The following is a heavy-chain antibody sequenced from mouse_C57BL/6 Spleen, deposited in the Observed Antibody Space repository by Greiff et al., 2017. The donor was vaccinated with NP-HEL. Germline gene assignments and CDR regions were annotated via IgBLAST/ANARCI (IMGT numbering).Heavy chain of an antibody. D-gene: IGHD2-5*01. CDR3: AREGDSNPYFDY. Sequence: QVQLKESGAELVRPGTSVKMSCKASGYTFTNYWIGWAKQRPGHGLEWIGDIYPGGGYTNYNEKFKGKATLTADKSSSTAYMQFSSLTSEDSAIYYCAREGDSNPYFDYWGQGTTLTVSS. CDR2: IYPGGGYT. V-gene: IGHV1-63*01. J-gene: IGHJ2*01. CDR1: GYTFTNYW.